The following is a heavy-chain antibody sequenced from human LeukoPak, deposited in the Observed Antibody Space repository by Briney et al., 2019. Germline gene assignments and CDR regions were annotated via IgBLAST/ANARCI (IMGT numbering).Heavy chain of an antibody. CDR2: VYWYDDK. CDR1: GFSLSTRSVG. CDR3: AHSLPILTGFYDAFDV. D-gene: IGHD3-9*01. Sequence: SGATLVNPTQTLTLTCTFSGFSLSTRSVGVGWIRQPPGKALEWLALVYWYDDKRYSPSLKSRLTITKDTSKNQVVLTMTNMDPVDTATYYCAHSLPILTGFYDAFDVWGQGTMVTVSS. J-gene: IGHJ3*01. V-gene: IGHV2-5*01.